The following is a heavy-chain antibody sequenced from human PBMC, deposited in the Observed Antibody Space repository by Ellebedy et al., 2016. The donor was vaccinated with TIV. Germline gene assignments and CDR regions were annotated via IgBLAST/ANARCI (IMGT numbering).Heavy chain of an antibody. Sequence: GESLKISCAASGFTFSNYGMHWVRQAPGKGLEWVAVISNDGDSQYYADSVKGRFTISRDNSKNTLYLQMHSPTTEDTAVYFCARRGWFGEPLDYWGQGTLVTVSS. CDR2: ISNDGDSQ. CDR1: GFTFSNYG. D-gene: IGHD3-10*01. CDR3: ARRGWFGEPLDY. J-gene: IGHJ4*02. V-gene: IGHV3-30*03.